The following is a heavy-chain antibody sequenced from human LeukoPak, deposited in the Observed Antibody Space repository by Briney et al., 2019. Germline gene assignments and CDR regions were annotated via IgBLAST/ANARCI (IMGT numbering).Heavy chain of an antibody. Sequence: SETLSLTCTVSGGSIDSYYWNWIRQSPGKGLEWIAYVYYTGSTNYNPSLKSRVTISVDTSKNQFSLKLSSVTAADTAVYYCARDEYLWVVIQLGLFDYWGQGTLVTVSS. D-gene: IGHD2-2*01. V-gene: IGHV4-59*01. CDR3: ARDEYLWVVIQLGLFDY. J-gene: IGHJ4*02. CDR1: GGSIDSYY. CDR2: VYYTGST.